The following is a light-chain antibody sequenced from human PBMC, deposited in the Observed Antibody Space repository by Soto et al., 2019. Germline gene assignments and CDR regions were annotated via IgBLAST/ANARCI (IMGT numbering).Light chain of an antibody. Sequence: EIVLTQSPGTLSLSPGERATLSCRSSQSVSSSYLAWYQQKPGQAPRLLIYDASNRATGIPDRFSGSGSGTDFPLTISRLEPEGFAVYCCQQYGNSPTFGQGTKVEIK. CDR3: QQYGNSPT. CDR1: QSVSSSY. V-gene: IGKV3-20*01. CDR2: DAS. J-gene: IGKJ1*01.